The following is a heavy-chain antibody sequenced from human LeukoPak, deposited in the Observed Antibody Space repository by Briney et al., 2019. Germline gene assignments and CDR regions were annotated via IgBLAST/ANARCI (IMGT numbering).Heavy chain of an antibody. CDR1: GFTFSRNG. V-gene: IGHV3-7*01. Sequence: GGSLRLSCAASGFTFSRNGLHWVRQTPGKGLEWVAKIKADGGEKDHVASVKGRFTISRDNAKNSLYLQMNSLRVEDTAVYYCARGGAARPDFWGQGTLVTVSS. CDR3: ARGGAARPDF. D-gene: IGHD6-6*01. J-gene: IGHJ4*02. CDR2: IKADGGEK.